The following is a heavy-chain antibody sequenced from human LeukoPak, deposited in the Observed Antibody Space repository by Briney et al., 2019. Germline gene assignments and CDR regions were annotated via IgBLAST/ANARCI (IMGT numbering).Heavy chain of an antibody. CDR2: IKQDGSEK. V-gene: IGHV3-7*01. Sequence: GGSLRLSCAASGFTFSSYWISWVRQAPGKGLEWVANIKQDGSEKYYVDSVKGRFTISRDNAKNSLYLQMNSLRAEDTAVYYCARAEQQLVPVYWGQGTLVTVSS. CDR3: ARAEQQLVPVY. D-gene: IGHD6-13*01. J-gene: IGHJ4*02. CDR1: GFTFSSYW.